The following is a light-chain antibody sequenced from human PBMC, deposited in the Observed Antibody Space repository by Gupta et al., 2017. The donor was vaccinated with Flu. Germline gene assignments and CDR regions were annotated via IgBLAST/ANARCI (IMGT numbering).Light chain of an antibody. V-gene: IGLV3-21*02. Sequence: SYVLTQPPSVSVAPGQTARITCGGNNLGSKSVHWYQQKPGQAPVLFLYDETDRPSGITERFSGSNSGNTATLTIRRVEAGDEADYYCQPWASNEDRVVFGTGTKLTVL. CDR1: NLGSKS. CDR2: DET. J-gene: IGLJ1*01. CDR3: QPWASNEDRVV.